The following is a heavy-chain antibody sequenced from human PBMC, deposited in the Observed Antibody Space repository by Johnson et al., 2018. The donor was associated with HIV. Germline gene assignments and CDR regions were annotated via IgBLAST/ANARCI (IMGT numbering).Heavy chain of an antibody. J-gene: IGHJ3*02. V-gene: IGHV3-15*01. CDR3: TTVMSSTMTIGGII. CDR2: VKSKTDGGTT. Sequence: EQLVESGGGLVQPGGSPRLSCAASGFTFSNAWMNWVRQAPGKGLEWVGRVKSKTDGGTTDYGAPVKGRFTISRDDSKNTLVLQMNNVKIEDTAVYYCTTVMSSTMTIGGIIWGQGTMVTVSS. D-gene: IGHD2/OR15-2a*01. CDR1: GFTFSNAW.